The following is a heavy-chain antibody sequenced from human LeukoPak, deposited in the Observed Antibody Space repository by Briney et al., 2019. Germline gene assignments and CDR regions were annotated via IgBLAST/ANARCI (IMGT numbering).Heavy chain of an antibody. V-gene: IGHV3-21*01. J-gene: IGHJ4*02. Sequence: PGGSLRLSCAASGFTFSSYSMNWVRQAPGKGLEWVSSISSSSSYIYYADSVKGRFTVSRDNAKNSLYLQMNSLRAEDTAVYYCARGLGYCSGGSCSIHADYWGQGTLVTVSS. D-gene: IGHD2-15*01. CDR2: ISSSSSYI. CDR3: ARGLGYCSGGSCSIHADY. CDR1: GFTFSSYS.